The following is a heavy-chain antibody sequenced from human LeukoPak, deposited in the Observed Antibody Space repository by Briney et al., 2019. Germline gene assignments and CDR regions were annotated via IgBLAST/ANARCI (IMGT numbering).Heavy chain of an antibody. CDR1: GGTFSSYA. CDR3: AIDVEMATFYFDY. V-gene: IGHV1-69*05. J-gene: IGHJ4*02. D-gene: IGHD5-24*01. Sequence: GVSVKVSCKASGGTFSSYAISWVRQAPGQGLEWMGRIIPIFGTANYAQKFQGRVTITTDESTSTAYMELSSLRSEDTAVYYCAIDVEMATFYFDYWGQGTLVTVSS. CDR2: IIPIFGTA.